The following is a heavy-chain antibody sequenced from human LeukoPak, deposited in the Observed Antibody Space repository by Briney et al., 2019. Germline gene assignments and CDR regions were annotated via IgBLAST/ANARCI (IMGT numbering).Heavy chain of an antibody. CDR2: ISSKGVST. CDR1: GFTFSSYK. J-gene: IGHJ4*02. CDR3: VXXRSSXXTFDY. Sequence: GGSLRLSCSASGFTFSSYKMHWVRQAPGKGLEYVSAISSKGVSTYYADSVKGRFTISRDNSKNTLYLQMSSLRTEDTAVYFCVXXRSSXXTFDYWGQGXLXXXSS. D-gene: IGHD6-13*01. V-gene: IGHV3-64D*06.